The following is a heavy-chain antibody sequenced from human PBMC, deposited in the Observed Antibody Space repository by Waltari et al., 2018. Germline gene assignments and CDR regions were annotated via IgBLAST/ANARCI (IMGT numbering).Heavy chain of an antibody. CDR1: GYTFTSYA. CDR2: INAGNGNT. CDR3: ARRLITMVQGVIIDDAFDI. J-gene: IGHJ3*02. Sequence: QVQLVQSGAEVKKPGASVKVSCKASGYTFTSYAMHWVRQAPGQRLEWMGWINAGNGNTKYSQKFQGRVTITRDTSASTADMELSSLRSEDTAVYYCARRLITMVQGVIIDDAFDIWGQGTMVTVSS. D-gene: IGHD3-10*01. V-gene: IGHV1-3*01.